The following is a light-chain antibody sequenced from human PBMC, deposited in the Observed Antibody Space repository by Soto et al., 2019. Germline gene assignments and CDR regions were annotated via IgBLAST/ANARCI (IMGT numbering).Light chain of an antibody. CDR2: GAS. CDR3: QPYAASPRT. Sequence: EVVLTQSPGTLSLSPRERATLSCRASQSVSNNYLAWYQHKPGQAPRLLIYGASNRAPGIPDRFSGSGSGPDFTLTISRLEPEDFAVDYCQPYAASPRTFGQGTLVEVK. V-gene: IGKV3-20*01. J-gene: IGKJ1*01. CDR1: QSVSNNY.